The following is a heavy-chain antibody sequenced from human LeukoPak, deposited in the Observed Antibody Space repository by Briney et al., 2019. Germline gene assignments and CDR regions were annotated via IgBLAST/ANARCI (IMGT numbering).Heavy chain of an antibody. J-gene: IGHJ4*02. D-gene: IGHD6-13*01. CDR3: ARDLRRGSSSWYVSGGDY. V-gene: IGHV1-18*01. Sequence: ASVKVSCKASGYTFTSYGISWVRQAPGQGLEWMGWITAYNDNTYYAQKLQGRVTMTTDTSTSTAYMEMRSLRSDDTAVYYCARDLRRGSSSWYVSGGDYWGQGTLVTVSS. CDR1: GYTFTSYG. CDR2: ITAYNDNT.